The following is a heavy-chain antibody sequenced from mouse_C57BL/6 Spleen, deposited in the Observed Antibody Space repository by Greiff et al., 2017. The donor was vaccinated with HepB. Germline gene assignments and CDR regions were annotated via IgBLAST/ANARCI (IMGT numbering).Heavy chain of an antibody. CDR2: INPNNGGT. CDR1: GYTFTDYN. D-gene: IGHD2-1*01. CDR3: ARDGNFAWFAY. J-gene: IGHJ3*01. V-gene: IGHV1-18*01. Sequence: EVQLQQSGPELVKPGASVKITCKASGYTFTDYNMDWVKQSHGKSLEWIGDINPNNGGTIYNQKFKGKATLTVDKSSSTAYMELRSLTSEDTAVYYCARDGNFAWFAYWGQGTLVTVSA.